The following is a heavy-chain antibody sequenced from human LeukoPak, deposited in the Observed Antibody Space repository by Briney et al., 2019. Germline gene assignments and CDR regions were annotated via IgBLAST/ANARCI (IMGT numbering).Heavy chain of an antibody. CDR1: GGSFSGYY. V-gene: IGHV4-34*01. D-gene: IGHD2-15*01. Sequence: SETLSLTCAVYGGSFSGYYWSWIRQPPGKGLEWIGEINHSGSTNYNPSLKSRVTISVDTSKNQFSLKLSSVTAADTAVYYCARGKRLVGYWGQGTLVTVSS. CDR2: INHSGST. J-gene: IGHJ4*02. CDR3: ARGKRLVGY.